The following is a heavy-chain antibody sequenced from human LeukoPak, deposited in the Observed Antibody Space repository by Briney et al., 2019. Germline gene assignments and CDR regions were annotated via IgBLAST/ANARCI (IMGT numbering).Heavy chain of an antibody. CDR1: GFTFGDYA. J-gene: IGHJ6*02. V-gene: IGHV3-49*04. CDR2: IRSKAYGGTT. Sequence: PGRSLRLSCTASGFTFGDYAMSWVRQAPGKGLEWVGFIRSKAYGGTTEYAASVKGRFTISRDDSKSIAYLQMNSLKTEDTAVYYCTRGSVGQGYNYYYGMDVWGQGTTVTVSS. CDR3: TRGSVGQGYNYYYGMDV.